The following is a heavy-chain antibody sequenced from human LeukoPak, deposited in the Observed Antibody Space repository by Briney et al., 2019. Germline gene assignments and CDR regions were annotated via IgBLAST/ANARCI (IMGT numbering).Heavy chain of an antibody. Sequence: PGGSPRLSCAASGFTFSNYGMHWVRQAPGKGLEWVAGIWYDGSTYYTDSVKGRITISRDNSKNTLYLQMNTLGAEDTAVYYCARDRTTILSSFDIWGQGTMVTVSS. D-gene: IGHD3-9*01. CDR2: IWYDGST. CDR3: ARDRTTILSSFDI. CDR1: GFTFSNYG. J-gene: IGHJ3*02. V-gene: IGHV3-33*01.